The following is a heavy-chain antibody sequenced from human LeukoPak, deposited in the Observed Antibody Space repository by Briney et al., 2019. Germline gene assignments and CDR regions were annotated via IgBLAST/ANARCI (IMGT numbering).Heavy chain of an antibody. CDR2: INQDGGTR. CDR3: ARDIKGNLDY. CDR1: GFTFSNTW. J-gene: IGHJ4*02. D-gene: IGHD3-10*01. V-gene: IGHV3-7*01. Sequence: PGGSLSLSCAASGFTFSNTWMAWVRQAPGKGLDWVANINQDGGTRQYADSVRGRFTISRDNAKNSLYLEMNSLRAEDTGLYHCARDIKGNLDYWGQGTLVTVSS.